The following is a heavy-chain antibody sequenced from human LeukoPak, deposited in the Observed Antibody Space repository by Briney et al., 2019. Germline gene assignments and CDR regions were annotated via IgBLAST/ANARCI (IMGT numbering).Heavy chain of an antibody. CDR1: GGSISSGDYY. V-gene: IGHV4-30-4*01. CDR2: IYSSGST. J-gene: IGHJ1*01. CDR3: ARPSRVGAIGYFQH. D-gene: IGHD1-26*01. Sequence: SQTLSLTCTVSGGSISSGDYYWSWIRQPPGKGLEWIGYIYSSGSTYNNPSLKSRVTISVDTSKNQFSLKLNSVTAADTAVYYCARPSRVGAIGYFQHWGQGTLVTVSS.